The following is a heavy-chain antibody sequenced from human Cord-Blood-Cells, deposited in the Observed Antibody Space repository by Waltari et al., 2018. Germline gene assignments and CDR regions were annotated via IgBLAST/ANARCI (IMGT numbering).Heavy chain of an antibody. V-gene: IGHV3-30*18. CDR2: IWYDGSNK. D-gene: IGHD7-27*01. Sequence: GESGGGVVQPGRSLRLSCAASGFTFSSYGMHWVRQAPGKGPEWVAVIWYDGSNKYYADSVKGRFTISRDNSKNTLYLQMNSLRAEDTAMYYCAKDLGNYFDYWGQGTLVTVSS. CDR1: GFTFSSYG. J-gene: IGHJ4*02. CDR3: AKDLGNYFDY.